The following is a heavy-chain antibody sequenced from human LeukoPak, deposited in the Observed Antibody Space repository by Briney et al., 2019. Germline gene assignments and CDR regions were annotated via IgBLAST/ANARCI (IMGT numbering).Heavy chain of an antibody. CDR2: IYYSGST. V-gene: IGHV4-30-4*01. CDR1: GGSISSGDYY. J-gene: IGHJ4*02. D-gene: IGHD3-22*01. Sequence: PSQTLSLTCTVSGGSISSGDYYWSWIRQPPGKGLEWIGYIYYSGSTYYNPSLKSRVTISVGTSKNQFSLKLSSVTAADTAVYYCASSPYYYDSSGYYNWGQGTLVTVSS. CDR3: ASSPYYYDSSGYYN.